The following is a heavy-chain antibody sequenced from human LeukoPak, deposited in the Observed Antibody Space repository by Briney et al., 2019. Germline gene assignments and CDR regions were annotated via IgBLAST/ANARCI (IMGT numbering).Heavy chain of an antibody. J-gene: IGHJ5*02. D-gene: IGHD1-14*01. CDR1: GFTFSSYN. Sequence: GGSLRLSCAASGFTFSSYNMNWVRQAPGKGLEWVSSITSSSSYIYYAASVKGRFTISRDNSKNTLYLQMNSLRVEDTAVYYCAKKYNTGLDPWGQGTLVTVSS. CDR2: ITSSSSYI. CDR3: AKKYNTGLDP. V-gene: IGHV3-21*04.